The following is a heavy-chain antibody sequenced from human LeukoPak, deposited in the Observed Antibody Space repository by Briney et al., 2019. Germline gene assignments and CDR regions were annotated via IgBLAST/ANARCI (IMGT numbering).Heavy chain of an antibody. Sequence: PGGSVRLSCAASGFTFSSYAMSWVRQAPGKGLEWVSAISGSGGSTYYVDPVKGRFNISRDNSKNTLYLQMNSLRAEDTAVYYCAKGGYYLDPWGQGTLVTVSS. V-gene: IGHV3-23*01. CDR2: ISGSGGST. CDR1: GFTFSSYA. D-gene: IGHD3-10*01. J-gene: IGHJ5*02. CDR3: AKGGYYLDP.